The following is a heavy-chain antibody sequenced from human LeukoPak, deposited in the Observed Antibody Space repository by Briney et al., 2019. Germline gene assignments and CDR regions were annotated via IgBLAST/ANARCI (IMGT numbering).Heavy chain of an antibody. D-gene: IGHD3-3*01. CDR3: ARSRSGRVY. Sequence: KPSETLSLTCTVSGGSISSSSYYWGWIRQPPGKGLEWIGEINHSGSTNYNPSLKSRVTISVDTSKNQFSLKLSSVTAADTAVYYCARSRSGRVYWGQGTLVTVSS. CDR1: GGSISSSSYY. CDR2: INHSGST. J-gene: IGHJ4*02. V-gene: IGHV4-39*07.